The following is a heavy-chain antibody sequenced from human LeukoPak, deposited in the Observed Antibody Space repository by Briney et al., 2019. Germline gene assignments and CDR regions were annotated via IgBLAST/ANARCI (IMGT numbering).Heavy chain of an antibody. Sequence: ASVTVSCKASGYTFTSQYIHWVRQAPGQGLEWMGIINPGGGSTTYAQKFQGRVTMTRDTSTSTVYMELSSLRSEDTAVYYCARDIWITMVRGVITYYYGMDVWGQGTTVTVSS. CDR1: GYTFTSQY. J-gene: IGHJ6*02. CDR2: INPGGGST. D-gene: IGHD3-10*01. CDR3: ARDIWITMVRGVITYYYGMDV. V-gene: IGHV1-46*01.